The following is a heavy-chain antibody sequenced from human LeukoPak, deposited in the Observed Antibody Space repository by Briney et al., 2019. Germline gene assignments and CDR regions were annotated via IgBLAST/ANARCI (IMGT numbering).Heavy chain of an antibody. J-gene: IGHJ2*01. V-gene: IGHV3-7*01. CDR3: ARDSRYCSTTSCYPNWYFDL. CDR2: IKPDGNEK. CDR1: GFTVSSNY. D-gene: IGHD2-2*01. Sequence: PGGSLRLSCAASGFTVSSNYMSWVRQAPGKGLEWVASIKPDGNEKYYMDSVKGRFTISRDNAKNSLYLHMNSLRAEDTAMYYCARDSRYCSTTSCYPNWYFDLWGRGTLVTVSS.